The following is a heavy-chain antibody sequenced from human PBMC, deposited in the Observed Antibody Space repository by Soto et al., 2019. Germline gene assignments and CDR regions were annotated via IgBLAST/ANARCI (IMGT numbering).Heavy chain of an antibody. CDR3: ARLVVAGITYCFDS. V-gene: IGHV2-5*01. CDR2: IYWYDDK. J-gene: IGHJ4*02. CDR1: GFSLSSTGVG. Sequence: QITLKESGPSLLRPTQTLTLTCTYSGFSLSSTGVGVGWVRQPPGKALEWLTFIYWYDDKGKNLSLKTRLTITKDTSKNQVVLTLTNMDPADTATYYCARLVVAGITYCFDSWGQGTLVIVSS. D-gene: IGHD2-21*01.